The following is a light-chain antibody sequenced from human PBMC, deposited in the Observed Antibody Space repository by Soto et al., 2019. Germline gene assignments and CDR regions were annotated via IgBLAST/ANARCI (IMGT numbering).Light chain of an antibody. CDR3: HQRQSWPRT. CDR2: DAS. Sequence: EIVLTQSPDTVSLSPGERATLSCRASQSIRSERLAWYQQKPGQAPRLVIFDASNRASGMPERFSGSGSGTNVTLTIARLEPEDFAVDYCHQRQSWPRTFGQGTKVDIK. V-gene: IGKV3D-20*02. J-gene: IGKJ1*01. CDR1: QSIRSER.